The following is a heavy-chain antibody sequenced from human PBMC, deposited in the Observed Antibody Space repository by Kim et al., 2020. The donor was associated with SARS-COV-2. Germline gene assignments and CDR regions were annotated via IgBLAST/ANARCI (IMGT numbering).Heavy chain of an antibody. J-gene: IGHJ4*02. V-gene: IGHV3-30*04. CDR1: GFTFSSYA. CDR2: ISYDGSNK. CDR3: LRETSSSSFYRDY. Sequence: GGSLRLSCAASGFTFSSYAMHWVRQAPGKGLEWVAVISYDGSNKYYADSVKGRFTISRDNSKNTLYLQMNSLRAEDTAVYYCLRETSSSSFYRDYWGQVT. D-gene: IGHD6-13*01.